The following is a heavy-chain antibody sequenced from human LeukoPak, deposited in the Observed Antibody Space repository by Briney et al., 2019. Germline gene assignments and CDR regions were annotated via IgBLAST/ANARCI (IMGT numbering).Heavy chain of an antibody. D-gene: IGHD1-1*01. J-gene: IGHJ4*02. CDR2: ISSSSSYI. Sequence: GGSLRLSCAASGFTFSSYSMNWVRQAPGKGLEWVSSISSSSSYIYYADSVKGRFTISRDNAKNSLYLQMNGLRAEDTAVYYCARDRGELEREGSFDYWGQGTLVTVSS. CDR3: ARDRGELEREGSFDY. V-gene: IGHV3-21*01. CDR1: GFTFSSYS.